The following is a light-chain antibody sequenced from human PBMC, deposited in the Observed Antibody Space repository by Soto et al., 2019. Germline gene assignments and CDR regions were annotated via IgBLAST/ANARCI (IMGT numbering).Light chain of an antibody. V-gene: IGKV3-11*01. CDR3: QQRSNGLT. CDR2: DAS. J-gene: IGKJ4*01. Sequence: EIVLTQSTATLSLSPGERATLSCRASQSVSSYLAWYQQKPGQAPRLLIYDASNRATGIPARFSGSGSGTDFTLTISSLEPEDFAVYYCQQRSNGLTFGGGTKVEIK. CDR1: QSVSSY.